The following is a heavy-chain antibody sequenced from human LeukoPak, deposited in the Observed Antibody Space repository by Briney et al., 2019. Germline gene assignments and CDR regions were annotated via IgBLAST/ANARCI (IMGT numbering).Heavy chain of an antibody. D-gene: IGHD3-3*01. CDR1: GFPFSNYW. V-gene: IGHV3-7*01. Sequence: GSLRLSCAASGFPFSNYWMSWVRQAPGKGLEWVANIKQDGSEKYYVDSVKGRFTISRDNAKNSLYLHMNSLRVGDTAVYYCATRVLRGQGTLVTVSS. CDR2: IKQDGSEK. CDR3: ATRVL. J-gene: IGHJ1*01.